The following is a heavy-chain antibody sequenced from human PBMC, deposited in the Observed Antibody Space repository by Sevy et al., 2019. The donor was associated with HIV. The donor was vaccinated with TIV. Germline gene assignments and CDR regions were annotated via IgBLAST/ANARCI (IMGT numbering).Heavy chain of an antibody. CDR2: IRSKTGGGTT. CDR3: TTDHRRDGIVVVPFEY. CDR1: GFSFSNAW. D-gene: IGHD3-22*01. V-gene: IGHV3-15*01. J-gene: IGHJ4*02. Sequence: GGSLRLSCAASGFSFSNAWMSWVRQAPGEGLEWVGRIRSKTGGGTTDFAAFAKGKFTISRDDSKDTLYLQMNSLKTEDTAVYYCTTDHRRDGIVVVPFEYWGQGTLVTVSS.